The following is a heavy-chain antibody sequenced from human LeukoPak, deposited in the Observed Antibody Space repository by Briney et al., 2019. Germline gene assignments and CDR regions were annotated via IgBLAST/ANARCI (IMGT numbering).Heavy chain of an antibody. D-gene: IGHD1-26*01. Sequence: PGGSLRLSCAAPGFTFSNYAMGWVRQAPGKGLEWVSSINGRDGRTYYADSVGGRFSISSDNSKNTLFLQMNSLRAEDTAVYYCARGGAFAFDMWGQGTVVTVSS. CDR2: INGRDGRT. CDR3: ARGGAFAFDM. V-gene: IGHV3-23*01. CDR1: GFTFSNYA. J-gene: IGHJ3*02.